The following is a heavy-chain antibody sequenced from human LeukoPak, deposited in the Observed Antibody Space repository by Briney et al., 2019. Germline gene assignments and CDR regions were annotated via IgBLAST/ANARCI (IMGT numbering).Heavy chain of an antibody. CDR3: AKGRRGGRGTSYNSPFDY. D-gene: IGHD5-24*01. J-gene: IGHJ4*02. CDR2: ISYDGSNK. CDR1: GFTFSSYG. V-gene: IGHV3-30*18. Sequence: GGSLRLSCAASGFTFSSYGMHWVRQAPGKGLEWVAVISYDGSNKYYADSVKGRFTISRDNSKNTLYLQMNSLRAEGTAVYYCAKGRRGGRGTSYNSPFDYWGQGTLVTVSS.